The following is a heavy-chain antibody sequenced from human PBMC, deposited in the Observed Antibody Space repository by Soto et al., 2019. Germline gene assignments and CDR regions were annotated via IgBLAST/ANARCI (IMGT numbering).Heavy chain of an antibody. CDR1: GGTFSTYT. CDR2: IIPIIGII. CDR3: AGDPDSHYNDSHASSYP. D-gene: IGHD3-22*01. J-gene: IGHJ5*02. Sequence: SVKVSCKASGGTFSTYTITWVRQAPGQGLEWMGRIIPIIGIINYAQKFQGRVTITADKFTGTAYMELTRLRSDDTAVYYCAGDPDSHYNDSHASSYPWGQGTQVTVSS. V-gene: IGHV1-69*04.